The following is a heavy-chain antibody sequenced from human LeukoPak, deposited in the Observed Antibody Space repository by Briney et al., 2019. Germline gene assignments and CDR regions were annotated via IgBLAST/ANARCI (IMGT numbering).Heavy chain of an antibody. CDR3: AKSPPGSGDFFDY. CDR1: GFTFSSYT. CDR2: ISRSGSYN. J-gene: IGHJ4*02. Sequence: GGSLRLSCAASGFTFSSYTMNWVRQAPGKGLEWVSSISRSGSYNYSADSLKGRFTISRDNSKNTLYLQMNSLRAEDTAVYYCAKSPPGSGDFFDYWGQGTLVTVSS. D-gene: IGHD3-10*01. V-gene: IGHV3-21*04.